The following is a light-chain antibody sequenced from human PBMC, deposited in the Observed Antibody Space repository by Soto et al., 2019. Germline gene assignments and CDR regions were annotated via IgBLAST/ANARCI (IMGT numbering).Light chain of an antibody. CDR2: DAS. J-gene: IGKJ2*01. CDR1: QSVSGN. Sequence: EIVLTQSPATLSLSPGERATLSCRASQSVSGNLAWYQQKPGQAPRLFIYDASNRATGIPARFSGSGSGTDLTLTISSLEPEDYAVYFCQQRSNWPYTFGQGTKLEIK. V-gene: IGKV3-11*01. CDR3: QQRSNWPYT.